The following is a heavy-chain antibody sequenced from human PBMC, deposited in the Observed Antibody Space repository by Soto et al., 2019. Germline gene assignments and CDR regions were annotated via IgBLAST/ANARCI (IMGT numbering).Heavy chain of an antibody. Sequence: PGESLKISCKGSVYSLPSYWISWVRQMPGKCLEWMGSIYPSDSYXXXSPSFQGXXHISSNKSINTXYLHWXTMKASETAXYYCARLPIGSGSGHGWLDPWGQGTLVXVSS. V-gene: IGHV5-10-1*01. CDR1: VYSLPSYW. CDR3: ARLPIGSGSGHGWLDP. J-gene: IGHJ5*02. D-gene: IGHD3-10*01. CDR2: IYPSDSYX.